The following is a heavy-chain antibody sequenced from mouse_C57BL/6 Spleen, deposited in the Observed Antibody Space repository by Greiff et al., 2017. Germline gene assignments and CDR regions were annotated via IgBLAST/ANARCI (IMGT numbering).Heavy chain of an antibody. CDR3: AIIYYYGSTPLD. CDR2: IDPSDSEN. Sequence: QVQLKQSGAELVRPGSSVKLSCKASGYTFTSYWMHWVKQRPIQGLEWIGNIDPSDSENHYNQKFKDKATLTVDKSSSTANMQLSSLTSEDSAVYYCAIIYYYGSTPLDWGQGTLVTVSA. V-gene: IGHV1-52*01. D-gene: IGHD1-1*01. J-gene: IGHJ3*01. CDR1: GYTFTSYW.